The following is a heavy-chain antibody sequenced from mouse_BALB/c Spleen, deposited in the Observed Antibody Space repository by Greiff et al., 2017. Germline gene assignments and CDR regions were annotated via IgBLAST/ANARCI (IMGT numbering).Heavy chain of an antibody. V-gene: IGHV2-6-7*01. J-gene: IGHJ4*01. Sequence: QVHVKQSGPGLVAPSQSLSITCTVSGFSLTGYGVNWVRQPPGKGLEWLGMIWGDGSTDYNSALKSRLSISKDNSKSQVFLKMNSLQTDDTARYYCARETGTEAMDYWGQGTSVTVSS. D-gene: IGHD4-1*01. CDR2: IWGDGST. CDR3: ARETGTEAMDY. CDR1: GFSLTGYG.